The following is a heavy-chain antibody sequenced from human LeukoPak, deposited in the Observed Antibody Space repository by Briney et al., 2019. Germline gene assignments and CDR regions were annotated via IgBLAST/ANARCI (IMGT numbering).Heavy chain of an antibody. V-gene: IGHV1-46*01. Sequence: ASVKVSCKASGYTFTSYYMHWVRQAPGQGLEWMGIINPSGGSTSYAQKFQGRVTMTRDTSTSTVYMELSSLRSEDTAVYYCARDRSADNSGGYYFDYWGQGTLVTVSS. J-gene: IGHJ4*02. CDR2: INPSGGST. D-gene: IGHD1-26*01. CDR1: GYTFTSYY. CDR3: ARDRSADNSGGYYFDY.